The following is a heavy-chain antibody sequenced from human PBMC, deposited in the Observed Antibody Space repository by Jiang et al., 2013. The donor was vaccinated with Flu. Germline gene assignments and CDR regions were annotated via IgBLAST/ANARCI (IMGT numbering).Heavy chain of an antibody. J-gene: IGHJ4*02. V-gene: IGHV4-39*01. Sequence: PSETLSLTCTGSGDSISSSSYYWGWIRQPPGKGLEWIGSIYYSGSTYYNPSLKSRVTISVETSKNQFSLKLSSVTAADTAVYYCARHRRAAQSLDYWGQGTLVAVSS. CDR2: IYYSGST. CDR1: GDSISSSSYY. CDR3: ARHRRAAQSLDY. D-gene: IGHD6-13*01.